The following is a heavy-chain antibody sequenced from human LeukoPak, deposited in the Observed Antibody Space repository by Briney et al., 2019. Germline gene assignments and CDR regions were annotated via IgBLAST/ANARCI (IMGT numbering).Heavy chain of an antibody. D-gene: IGHD5-12*01. CDR2: ISWKSGSI. CDR1: GFTFDDYA. CDR3: AKSFGGGYDESYYFDY. Sequence: GRSLRLSCAASGFTFDDYAMHWVRQAPGKGLEGVSGISWKSGSIASAGSVKGRFTISRDNPKKSLYLQRNRLRAEDTALYYCAKSFGGGYDESYYFDYWGQGTLVTVSS. J-gene: IGHJ4*02. V-gene: IGHV3-9*01.